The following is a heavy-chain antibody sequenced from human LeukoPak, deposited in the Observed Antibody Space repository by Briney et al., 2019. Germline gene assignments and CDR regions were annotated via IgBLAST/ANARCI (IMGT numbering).Heavy chain of an antibody. V-gene: IGHV3-64*04. J-gene: IGHJ4*02. D-gene: IGHD1-1*01. CDR2: ISSDGFRT. CDR1: GFTFSSFA. CDR3: ATGGTKTATGRMGY. Sequence: GGSLRLSCSASGFTFSSFAMHWVRQAPGKGLEYVSVISSDGFRTYYADSVKGRFTISRDNSKNTYLQMNSLRPEDTAVYYCATGGTKTATGRMGYWGQGTLVTVSS.